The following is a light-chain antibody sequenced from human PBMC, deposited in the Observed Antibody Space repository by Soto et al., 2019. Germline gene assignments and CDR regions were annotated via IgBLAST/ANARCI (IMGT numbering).Light chain of an antibody. Sequence: IQMTQSPSSLSASVGDRVTITCRASQRIXRHFNWYQQKPGKAPKLLXNIASSLQRGGPSRFSGSGSGTDFTLTISNVQPDDVANYYCQQTYSTTHPVGQGTRLEIK. J-gene: IGKJ5*01. CDR1: QRIXRH. CDR2: IAS. V-gene: IGKV1-39*01. CDR3: QQTYSTTHP.